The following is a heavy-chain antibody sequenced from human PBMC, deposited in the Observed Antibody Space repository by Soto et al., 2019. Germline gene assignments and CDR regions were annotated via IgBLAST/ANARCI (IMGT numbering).Heavy chain of an antibody. V-gene: IGHV4-34*01. Sequence: SETLSLTCGVSGGSFSANYWTWIRQPPGKGLEWIGEISHSGNTNYHPSLKSRVTISVDTSENQFSLNLSSVAAADTADYYCARGHLPGGNSFYFDYWGQGSRVT. CDR3: ARGHLPGGNSFYFDY. J-gene: IGHJ4*02. CDR2: ISHSGNT. D-gene: IGHD4-4*01. CDR1: GGSFSANY.